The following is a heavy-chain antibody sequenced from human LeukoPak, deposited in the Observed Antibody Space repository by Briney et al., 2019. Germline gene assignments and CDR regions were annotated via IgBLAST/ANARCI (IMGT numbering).Heavy chain of an antibody. D-gene: IGHD3-9*01. V-gene: IGHV3-23*01. CDR2: ITGSGDTT. CDR1: GFIFRNYA. Sequence: GGSLRLSCAASGFIFRNYAMSWVRQAPGKGLEWVSAITGSGDTTYYADSMKGRFTISRDNSKNALYVEMNTLRAEDTAVYYCAKWGDYDILTGYYVSDFWGQGTLVTVSS. CDR3: AKWGDYDILTGYYVSDF. J-gene: IGHJ4*02.